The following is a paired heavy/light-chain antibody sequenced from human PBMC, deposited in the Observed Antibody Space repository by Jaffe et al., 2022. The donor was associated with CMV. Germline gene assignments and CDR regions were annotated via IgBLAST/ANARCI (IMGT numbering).Heavy chain of an antibody. Sequence: EVHLVESGGDLVQPGGSLRLSCAASGFTFSSYWMIWVRQAPGKGLEWVATIKHDATEKYYAESVKGRFTVSRDNAKNSLSLQMNRLGAEDTALYYCANYAHSDFLRGYSLTFDSWGQGTLVTVSS. V-gene: IGHV3-7*03. D-gene: IGHD3-3*01. CDR3: ANYAHSDFLRGYSLTFDS. J-gene: IGHJ4*02. CDR2: IKHDATEK. CDR1: GFTFSSYW.
Light chain of an antibody. CDR2: KIS. J-gene: IGKJ1*01. V-gene: IGKV2-24*01. CDR3: VQATQFPHGWT. Sequence: EIVMTQTPLSLPVTLGQPASISCRSSESLVHGDGNTYLSWLQQRPGQPPRLLIYKISNRFSGVPDRFSGSGAGTDFTLKISRVEAEDVGVYYCVQATQFPHGWTFGQGTRVEIK. CDR1: ESLVHGDGNTY.